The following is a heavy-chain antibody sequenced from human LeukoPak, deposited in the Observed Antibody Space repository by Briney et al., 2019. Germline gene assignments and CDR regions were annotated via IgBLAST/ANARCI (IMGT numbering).Heavy chain of an antibody. CDR1: GGSFSGYY. CDR3: AREENYGDSG. D-gene: IGHD4-17*01. J-gene: IGHJ4*02. V-gene: IGHV4-34*01. Sequence: SETLSLTCAAYGGSFSGYYWSWIRQPPGKGLEWIGEINHSGSTNYNPSLKSRVTISVDTSKNQFSLKLSSVTAADTAVYYCAREENYGDSGWGQGTLVTVSS. CDR2: INHSGST.